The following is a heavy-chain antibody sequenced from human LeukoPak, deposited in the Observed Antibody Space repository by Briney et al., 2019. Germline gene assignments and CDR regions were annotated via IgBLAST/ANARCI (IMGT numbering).Heavy chain of an antibody. D-gene: IGHD3-22*01. CDR2: IGPDGGDE. J-gene: IGHJ4*02. V-gene: IGHV3-30*02. CDR1: GFVFSADG. Sequence: PGGSLRLSCAASGFVFSADGMHWVCQTPGKGLEWVTFIGPDGGDEYYTDSVRGRFTISRDNSRNTGHLQRNNLRHDDTARNYCTKQRAYYDHIGGLIWGQGTLVTVSS. CDR3: TKQRAYYDHIGGLI.